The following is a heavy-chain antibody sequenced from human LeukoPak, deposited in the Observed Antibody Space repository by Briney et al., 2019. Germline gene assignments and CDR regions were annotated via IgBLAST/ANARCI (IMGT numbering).Heavy chain of an antibody. CDR3: TSSIAAAGNYYDGMDV. CDR1: GFTFSGSA. Sequence: PGGSLKLSCAASGFTFSGSAMHWVRQASGKGLEWVGRIRSKANSYATAYAASVKGRFTISRDDSKNTAYLQMNSLKTEDTAVYYCTSSIAAAGNYYDGMDVWGQGTTVTVSS. V-gene: IGHV3-73*01. D-gene: IGHD6-13*01. CDR2: IRSKANSYAT. J-gene: IGHJ6*02.